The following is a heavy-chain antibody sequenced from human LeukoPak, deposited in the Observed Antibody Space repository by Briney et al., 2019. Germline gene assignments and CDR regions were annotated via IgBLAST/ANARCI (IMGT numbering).Heavy chain of an antibody. CDR1: GFTFSTYS. V-gene: IGHV3-23*01. CDR2: ISGSGGST. D-gene: IGHD3-22*01. J-gene: IGHJ4*02. CDR3: AKDSNYYDSSGYYHTDY. Sequence: GGSLRLSCAASGFTFSTYSMSWVRQAPGKGLEWVSAISGSGGSTYYADSVKGRFTISRDNSKNTLYLQMNSLGAEDTAVYYCAKDSNYYDSSGYYHTDYWGQGTLVTVSS.